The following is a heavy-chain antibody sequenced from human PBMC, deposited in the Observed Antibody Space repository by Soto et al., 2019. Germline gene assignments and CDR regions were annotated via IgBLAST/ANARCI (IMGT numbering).Heavy chain of an antibody. CDR2: FRDKDQGYST. CDR1: GFTLSDHY. D-gene: IGHD3-22*01. J-gene: IGHJ4*02. Sequence: EGPLVESGGGLVQPGGSLRLSCAGSGFTLSDHYIDWVRQAPGKGLEWVARFRDKDQGYSTAYAASVTGRFTTSREESTNSVYLRMNGLKTADPAVYYCVRATYFSVSSGYTLCVAYLGQGTLVSVSA. V-gene: IGHV3-72*01. CDR3: VRATYFSVSSGYTLCVAY.